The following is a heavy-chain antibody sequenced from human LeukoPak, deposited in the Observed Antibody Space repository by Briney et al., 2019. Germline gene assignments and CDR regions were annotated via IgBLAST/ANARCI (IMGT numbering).Heavy chain of an antibody. Sequence: GRSLRLSCAASGFSFSTYGMHWVRQAPGKGLEWVAVIWYDGSNKYYADSVKGRFTISRDNSKNTSYLQMNSLRAEDTAVYYCARELRYGDCWGQGTLVTVSS. CDR2: IWYDGSNK. CDR1: GFSFSTYG. J-gene: IGHJ4*02. D-gene: IGHD3-9*01. V-gene: IGHV3-33*01. CDR3: ARELRYGDC.